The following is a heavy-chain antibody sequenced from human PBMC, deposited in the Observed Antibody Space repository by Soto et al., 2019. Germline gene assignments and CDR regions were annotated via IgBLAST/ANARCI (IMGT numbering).Heavy chain of an antibody. Sequence: QKQLVQSGPEVKKPGTSVKVSCEASGFTFSDSAVQWVRQARGQRLEWIGWIVVGSGNINYAQKVQERVTITRDMSTTTAYMELSSLRVEDTAVYYCAAGHYDFSSGPEGMDVWAQGTTVTVSS. D-gene: IGHD3-3*01. CDR1: GFTFSDSA. CDR2: IVVGSGNI. V-gene: IGHV1-58*01. J-gene: IGHJ6*02. CDR3: AAGHYDFSSGPEGMDV.